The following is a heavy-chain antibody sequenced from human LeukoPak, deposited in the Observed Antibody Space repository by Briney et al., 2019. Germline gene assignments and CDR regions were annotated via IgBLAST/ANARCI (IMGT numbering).Heavy chain of an antibody. Sequence: GGSLRLSCAASGFTFSSYEMNWVRQAPGKGLEWVSYISSSGSNIYYAASAKGRFTISRDNAKNSLYLQMNSLRAEDTAVYYCAELGITVIGGVWGKGTTVTISS. CDR3: AELGITVIGGV. CDR2: ISSSGSNI. D-gene: IGHD3-10*02. V-gene: IGHV3-48*03. J-gene: IGHJ6*04. CDR1: GFTFSSYE.